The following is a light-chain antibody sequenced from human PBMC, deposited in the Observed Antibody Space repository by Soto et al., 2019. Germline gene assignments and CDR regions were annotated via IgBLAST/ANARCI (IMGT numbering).Light chain of an antibody. CDR2: VAS. CDR1: QSVSSNN. J-gene: IGKJ5*01. V-gene: IGKV3-20*01. Sequence: EIVLTXSPXTLSLXXXXXATLSCRASQSVSSNNLAWYLQKPGQTPRLRIYVASGRATGIPARFSGSGSGTDFTLTISRLEPEDFAVYYWQQYDNSITFGQGTRLEIE. CDR3: QQYDNSIT.